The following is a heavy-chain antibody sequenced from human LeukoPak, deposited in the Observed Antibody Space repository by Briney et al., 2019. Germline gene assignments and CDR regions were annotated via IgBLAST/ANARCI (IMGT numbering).Heavy chain of an antibody. J-gene: IGHJ4*02. D-gene: IGHD3-9*01. CDR3: TRGGEILTHYKHIDY. CDR1: GYSFTSYY. Sequence: ASVKVSCKASGYSFTSYYINWVRQATGQGLEWMGYMDPNTGDTGVTQKFQGRVTMTRDPSINTAYMELTSLRSEDTAVYFCTRGGEILTHYKHIDYWGQGTLVTVSS. V-gene: IGHV1-8*01. CDR2: MDPNTGDT.